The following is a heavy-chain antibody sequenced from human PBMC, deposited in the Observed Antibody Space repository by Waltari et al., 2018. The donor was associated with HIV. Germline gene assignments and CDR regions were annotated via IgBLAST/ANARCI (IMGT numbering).Heavy chain of an antibody. CDR3: AKDMMAVAGTDFDY. J-gene: IGHJ4*02. D-gene: IGHD6-19*01. Sequence: EVQLVESGGGLVQPGRSLRLSCAASGFTFDDYAMHWVRQAPGKGLEWVSGISWNSGSTGYADSVKGRFTISRDNAKNSLYLQMNSLRAEDTALYYCAKDMMAVAGTDFDYWGQGTLVTVSS. V-gene: IGHV3-9*01. CDR1: GFTFDDYA. CDR2: ISWNSGST.